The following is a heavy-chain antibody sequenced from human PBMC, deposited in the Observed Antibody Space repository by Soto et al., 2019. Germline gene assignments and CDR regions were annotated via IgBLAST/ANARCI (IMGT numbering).Heavy chain of an antibody. CDR2: IYSGGST. J-gene: IGHJ6*02. Sequence: PGGSLRLSCAASGFTVSNKYMTWVRQAPGKGLEWVSVIYSGGSTYYADSVKGRFTISRDSSKNTVYLQMNSLRAEDTAVYYCARDGLSVAGKTYYYYGMDVWGRGTMVTVSS. CDR1: GFTVSNKY. V-gene: IGHV3-53*01. D-gene: IGHD6-19*01. CDR3: ARDGLSVAGKTYYYYGMDV.